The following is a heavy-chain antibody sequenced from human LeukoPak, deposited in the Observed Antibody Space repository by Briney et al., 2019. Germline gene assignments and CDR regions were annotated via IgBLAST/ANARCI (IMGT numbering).Heavy chain of an antibody. J-gene: IGHJ3*02. CDR3: ASPISATVTYDAFDI. Sequence: GGSLRLSCAASGFTFDTYAMHWVRQAPGKGLEWLTVISYDDSVKYYADSVKGRFIISRDNSKNTLYLLMNNLGTDDTAVYYCASPISATVTYDAFDIWGQGTMVTVSS. CDR2: ISYDDSVK. V-gene: IGHV3-30*04. CDR1: GFTFDTYA. D-gene: IGHD4-17*01.